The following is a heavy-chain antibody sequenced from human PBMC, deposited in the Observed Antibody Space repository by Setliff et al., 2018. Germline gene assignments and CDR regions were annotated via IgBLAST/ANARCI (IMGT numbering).Heavy chain of an antibody. J-gene: IGHJ4*02. CDR1: GFTLSNYA. D-gene: IGHD3-9*01. CDR2: ISGRGGST. CDR3: ANHNPARRALNGTPLDN. Sequence: GGSLRLLCAASGFTLSNYAMNWLRQAPGKGLEWVSAISGRGGSTYYADSVKGRFTISRDNSKNTLYLQLRSLRAEDTAIYYCANHNPARRALNGTPLDNWGQGTLVTSPQ. V-gene: IGHV3-23*01.